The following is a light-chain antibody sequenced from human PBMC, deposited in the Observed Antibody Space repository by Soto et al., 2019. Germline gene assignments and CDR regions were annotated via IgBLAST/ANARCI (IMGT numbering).Light chain of an antibody. CDR2: SAS. V-gene: IGKV1-39*01. Sequence: DIQMTQSPSSLSASVGDRVTITCRASQSIGTSLNWYQQKPGKAPKFLIYSASSLQSGVPSRFSGTGSETDFTLTISSLEPDDFATYYCQQSYTLRTF. J-gene: IGKJ3*01. CDR3: QQSYTLRT. CDR1: QSIGTS.